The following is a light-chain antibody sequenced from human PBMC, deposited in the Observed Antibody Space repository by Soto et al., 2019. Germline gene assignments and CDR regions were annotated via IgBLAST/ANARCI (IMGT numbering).Light chain of an antibody. Sequence: LTQPASVSGSPGQSITISCTGTSSDVGRFNYVSWYQQHPGKAPKLIIYDVSYRPSGISNRFSGSKSGNTASLTISGLQAEDEADYYCTSYTSSSTLYVFGTGTKVTVL. J-gene: IGLJ1*01. CDR1: SSDVGRFNY. CDR3: TSYTSSSTLYV. V-gene: IGLV2-14*03. CDR2: DVS.